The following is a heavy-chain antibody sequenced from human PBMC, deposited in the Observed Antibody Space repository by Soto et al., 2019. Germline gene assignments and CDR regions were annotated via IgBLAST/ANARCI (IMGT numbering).Heavy chain of an antibody. CDR1: GYTFTSYA. V-gene: IGHV1-3*01. CDR2: INAGNGNT. D-gene: IGHD2-15*01. CDR3: ATSGGSFFYEDAFDI. Sequence: ASVKVSCKASGYTFTSYAMHWVRQAPGQRLEWMGWINAGNGNTKYSQKFQGRVTITRDTSASTAYMELSSLRSGDTAVYYCATSGGSFFYEDAFDIWGQGTMVTVSS. J-gene: IGHJ3*02.